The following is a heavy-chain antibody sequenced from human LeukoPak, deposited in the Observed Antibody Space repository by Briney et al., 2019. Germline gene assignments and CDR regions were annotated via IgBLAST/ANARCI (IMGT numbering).Heavy chain of an antibody. V-gene: IGHV1-8*01. J-gene: IGHJ3*02. CDR2: MNPNSGNT. CDR3: ARRKIAHDGFDI. D-gene: IGHD2-15*01. Sequence: GASVKVSCKASGYTFTSYDINWVRQATGQGLEWMGWMNPNSGNTGYAQKFQGRVTMTRNTSISTAYMELSSLRSEDTAVYYCARRKIAHDGFDIWGQGTMVTVSS. CDR1: GYTFTSYD.